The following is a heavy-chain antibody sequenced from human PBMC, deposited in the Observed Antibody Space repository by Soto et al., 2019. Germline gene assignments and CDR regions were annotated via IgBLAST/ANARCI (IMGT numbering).Heavy chain of an antibody. V-gene: IGHV3-23*01. J-gene: IGHJ4*02. CDR2: ISGSGGST. D-gene: IGHD3-22*01. CDR3: AKAPTYYYDSSGYYFDY. CDR1: GFTFSSYA. Sequence: SLRLSCAASGFTFSSYAMSWVRQAPGKGLEWVSAISGSGGSTYYADSVKGRFTISRDNSKNTLYLQMSYLRAEDTAVYYCAKAPTYYYDSSGYYFDYWGQGTLVTV.